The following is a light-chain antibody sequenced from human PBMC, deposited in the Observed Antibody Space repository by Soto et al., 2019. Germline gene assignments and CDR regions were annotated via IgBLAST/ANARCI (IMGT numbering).Light chain of an antibody. J-gene: IGLJ2*01. Sequence: QSVLTQPPSASGTPGQSITISCSGSTSNIGSNSVFWYQHLPGTAPKLLIYRSNQRASGVPHRFSGSKSGTSASLAISALRSEDEADYYCAAWDDSRSGQVFGGGTKLTVL. CDR1: TSNIGSNS. CDR3: AAWDDSRSGQV. CDR2: RSN. V-gene: IGLV1-47*01.